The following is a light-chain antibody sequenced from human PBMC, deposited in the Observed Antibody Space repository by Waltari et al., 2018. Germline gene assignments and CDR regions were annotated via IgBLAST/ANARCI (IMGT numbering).Light chain of an antibody. CDR1: SSDVGGDNY. Sequence: QSALPQPPSASGSPGQSVTISCPGTSSDVGGDNYVSWYQQHPGKAPKLMIYEVSKRPSGVPDRFSGSKSGNTASLTVSGLQAEDEADYYCSSYAGSNNFVFGTGTKVTVL. CDR3: SSYAGSNNFV. V-gene: IGLV2-8*01. J-gene: IGLJ1*01. CDR2: EVS.